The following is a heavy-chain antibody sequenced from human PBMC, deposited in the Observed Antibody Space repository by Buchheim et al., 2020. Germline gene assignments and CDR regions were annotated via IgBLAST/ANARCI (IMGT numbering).Heavy chain of an antibody. Sequence: EVQLVESGGGLVQPGGSLRLSCAASGFTFSNYWMSWVRQAPGKGLEWVANIKQDGSEKYYVDSVKGRFTISRDNAKNSLYLQMNSLRVEDTAVYYCARRRCSSTSCFFDYWGQGAL. J-gene: IGHJ4*02. V-gene: IGHV3-7*01. CDR1: GFTFSNYW. CDR2: IKQDGSEK. CDR3: ARRRCSSTSCFFDY. D-gene: IGHD2-2*01.